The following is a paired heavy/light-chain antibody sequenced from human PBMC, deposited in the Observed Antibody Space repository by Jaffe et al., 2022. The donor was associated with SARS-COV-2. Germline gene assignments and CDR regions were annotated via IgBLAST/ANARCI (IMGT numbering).Heavy chain of an antibody. D-gene: IGHD2-21*02. V-gene: IGHV3-48*02. J-gene: IGHJ5*02. CDR1: GFTFSSYS. CDR2: ISSSSSTI. CDR3: ARDPEPYCGGDCYPGWFDP. Sequence: EVQLVESGGGLVQPGGSLRLSCAASGFTFSSYSMNWVRQAPGKGLEWVSYISSSSSTIYYADSVKGRFTISRDNAKNSLYLQMNSLRDEDTAVYYCARDPEPYCGGDCYPGWFDPWGQGTLVTVSS.
Light chain of an antibody. CDR1: QSISSW. V-gene: IGKV1-5*03. CDR2: KAS. Sequence: DIQMTQSPSTLSASVGDRVTITCRASQSISSWLAWYQQKPGKAPKLLIYKASSLESGVPSRFSGSGSGTEFTLTISSLQPDDFATYYCQQYNSYSPVTFGGGTKVEIK. J-gene: IGKJ4*01. CDR3: QQYNSYSPVT.